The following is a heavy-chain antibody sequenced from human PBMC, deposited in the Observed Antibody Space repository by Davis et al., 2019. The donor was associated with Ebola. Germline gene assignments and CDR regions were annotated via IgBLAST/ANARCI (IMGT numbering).Heavy chain of an antibody. CDR3: AREGHSPFLRYYYGLDV. V-gene: IGHV3-30*14. J-gene: IGHJ6*04. D-gene: IGHD6-13*01. CDR2: ISNDGSKK. Sequence: GGSLRLSCAASGFTFSNYAMHWVRQAPGKGLEWVARISNDGSKKSYADSVKGRFTISRDNSENMLFLQMNGLRAEDSAIYYCAREGHSPFLRYYYGLDVWGKGTTVTVSS. CDR1: GFTFSNYA.